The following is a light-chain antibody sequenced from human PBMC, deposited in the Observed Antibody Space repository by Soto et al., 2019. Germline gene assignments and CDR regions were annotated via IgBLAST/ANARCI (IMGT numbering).Light chain of an antibody. V-gene: IGKV3-15*01. CDR1: QGVTTN. Sequence: EIVMTQSPATLSVSPGERATLSCRASQGVTTNLAWYQQKPGQVPRLLIYGASTRATGIPARFSGSGSGTEFTLTISSLQSEDFAVYYCQQYNTWPLTFGGGTKVEIK. J-gene: IGKJ4*01. CDR3: QQYNTWPLT. CDR2: GAS.